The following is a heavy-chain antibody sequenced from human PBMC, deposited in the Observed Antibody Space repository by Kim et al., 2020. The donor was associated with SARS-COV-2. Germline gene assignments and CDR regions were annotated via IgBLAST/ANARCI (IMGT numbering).Heavy chain of an antibody. V-gene: IGHV3-15*01. CDR1: GFTFSNAW. CDR3: TTDLRWEFRPSDY. CDR2: IKSKTDGGTA. Sequence: GGSLRLSCAASGFTFSNAWMSWVRQAPGKGLEWVGRIKSKTDGGTADYAAPVQDRFTIARDDSETTLYLQMHSVKSEDTAVYYCTTDLRWEFRPSDYWGQGTLVTVSS. J-gene: IGHJ4*02. D-gene: IGHD1-26*01.